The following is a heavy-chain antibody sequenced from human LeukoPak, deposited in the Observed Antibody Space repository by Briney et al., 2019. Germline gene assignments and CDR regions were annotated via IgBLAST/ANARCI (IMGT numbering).Heavy chain of an antibody. J-gene: IGHJ5*02. CDR3: ARSDYDYVWGSYGFDP. CDR2: IYYSGST. Sequence: SETLSLTSTVSGGSISSSSYYWGWIRQPPGKGLEWIGSIYYSGSTYYNPSLKSRVTISVDTSKNQFSLKLSSVTAADTAVYYCARSDYDYVWGSYGFDPWGQGTLVTVSS. D-gene: IGHD3-16*01. CDR1: GGSISSSSYY. V-gene: IGHV4-39*01.